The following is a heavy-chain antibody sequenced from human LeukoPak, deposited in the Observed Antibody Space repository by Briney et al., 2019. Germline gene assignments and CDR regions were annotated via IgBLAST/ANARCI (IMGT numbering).Heavy chain of an antibody. CDR2: IRYDGSNK. J-gene: IGHJ4*02. CDR3: ATDYTIVVVDAFDY. D-gene: IGHD3-22*01. CDR1: GFTFSSFG. V-gene: IGHV3-30*02. Sequence: GGSLRLSCAASGFTFSSFGMHWVRQVPGKGLEWVAFIRYDGSNKYYADSVKGRFTISRDNSKNTLYLQMNSLKAEDTAVYYCATDYTIVVVDAFDYWGQGTLVTVSS.